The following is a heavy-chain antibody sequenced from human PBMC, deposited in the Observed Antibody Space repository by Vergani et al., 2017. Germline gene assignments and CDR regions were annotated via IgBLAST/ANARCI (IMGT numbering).Heavy chain of an antibody. V-gene: IGHV4-59*01. J-gene: IGHJ6*02. D-gene: IGHD2-15*01. CDR2: IYYSGST. CDR1: GGSISSYY. Sequence: QVQLQESGPGLVKPSETLSLTCTVSGGSISSYYWSWIRQPPGKGLEWIGYIYYSGSTNYNHSLKSRVTISVDTSKNQFSLKLSSVTAADTSVYYCAREAALGYCSGGSCHSGGLTPSMDVWGQGTTVTVSS. CDR3: AREAALGYCSGGSCHSGGLTPSMDV.